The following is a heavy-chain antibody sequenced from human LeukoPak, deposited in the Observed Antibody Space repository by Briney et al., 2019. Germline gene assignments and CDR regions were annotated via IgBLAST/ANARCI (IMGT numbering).Heavy chain of an antibody. CDR2: IYSDGRSL. J-gene: IGHJ4*02. Sequence: GGSLRLSCAGPGFNFTGYWMHWVRQPPGKGLVWISRIYSDGRSLTYADSVMGRFTISRDNANNMLYLQMNSLRAEDTAVYYCARGRGLGELAVASFDSWGQGTLVTVSS. CDR3: ARGRGLGELAVASFDS. CDR1: GFNFTGYW. V-gene: IGHV3-74*03. D-gene: IGHD6-19*01.